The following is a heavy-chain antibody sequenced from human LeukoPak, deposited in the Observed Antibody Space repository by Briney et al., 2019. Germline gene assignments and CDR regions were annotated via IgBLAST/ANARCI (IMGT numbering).Heavy chain of an antibody. J-gene: IGHJ4*02. V-gene: IGHV4-30-2*01. CDR2: IYHSGST. CDR3: ASQLLQGFDY. D-gene: IGHD2-2*01. CDR1: GGSISSGGYS. Sequence: PSETLSLTCAVSGGSISSGGYSWSWIRQPPGKGLEWIGYIYHSGSTYYNPSLKSRVTISVDRSKNQFSLKLSSVTAADTAVYYCASQLLQGFDYWGQGTLVTVSS.